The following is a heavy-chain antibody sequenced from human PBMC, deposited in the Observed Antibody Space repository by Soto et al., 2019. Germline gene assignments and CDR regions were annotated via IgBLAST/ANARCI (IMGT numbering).Heavy chain of an antibody. CDR1: GFSLSTILIC. Sequence: SGPTLVNPTQTLTLTFTFSGFSLSTILICVSWIRHPPGKALEWLALIDWDDDKYYSTSLKTRLTISKDTSKNQVVLTMTNMDPVDTATYYCARIRGAYGDYHTPFDYWGQGTLVTVSS. J-gene: IGHJ4*02. D-gene: IGHD4-17*01. CDR3: ARIRGAYGDYHTPFDY. CDR2: IDWDDDK. V-gene: IGHV2-70*01.